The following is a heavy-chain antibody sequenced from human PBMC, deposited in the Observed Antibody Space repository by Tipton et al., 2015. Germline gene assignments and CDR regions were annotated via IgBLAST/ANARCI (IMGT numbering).Heavy chain of an antibody. V-gene: IGHV4-4*07. D-gene: IGHD4-17*01. CDR2: IYTGGRT. CDR3: AVETVAEYFKY. CDR1: GDSISTYY. J-gene: IGHJ1*01. Sequence: TLSLTCTVSGDSISTYYWSWIRQPAGKGLEWIGRIYTGGRTNYNPSLKSRVTMSVDTSKNQFSLKLSSVTAADTAVYYCAVETVAEYFKYWGQGTLVTVSS.